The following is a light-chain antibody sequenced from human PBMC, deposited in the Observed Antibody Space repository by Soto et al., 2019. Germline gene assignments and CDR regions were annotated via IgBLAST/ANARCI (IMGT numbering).Light chain of an antibody. CDR2: EAS. CDR1: QSVSRD. V-gene: IGKV3-15*01. CDR3: QQYSMAPLT. Sequence: ETVMTQSPGTLSVSPGETATVSCTASQSVSRDLAWYQQKRGQAPRLLIYEASTRATGLPARFSGSGSGTEFTLTISSLQSEDFAVYYCQQYSMAPLTFGQGTKVDIK. J-gene: IGKJ1*01.